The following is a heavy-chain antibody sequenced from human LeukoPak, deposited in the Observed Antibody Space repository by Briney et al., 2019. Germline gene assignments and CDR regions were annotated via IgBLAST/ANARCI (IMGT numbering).Heavy chain of an antibody. CDR2: ISYDGSNK. J-gene: IGHJ4*02. Sequence: GGSLRLSCAASGFTFSSYAMHWVRQAPGKGLEWVAVISYDGSNKYYADSVKGRFTISRDNSKNTLYLQMNSLRAEDTAVYYCARAGYYDSTFYFDYWGQGTLVTVSS. V-gene: IGHV3-30-3*01. D-gene: IGHD3-22*01. CDR1: GFTFSSYA. CDR3: ARAGYYDSTFYFDY.